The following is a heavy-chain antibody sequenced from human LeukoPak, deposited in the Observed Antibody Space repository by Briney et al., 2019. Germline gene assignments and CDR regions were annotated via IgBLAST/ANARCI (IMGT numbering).Heavy chain of an antibody. CDR1: GGSISSYY. V-gene: IGHV4-59*01. J-gene: IGHJ6*03. Sequence: SSETLSLTCTVSGGSISSYYWSWIRQPPGKGLERIGYIYYSGSTNYNPSLKSRVTISVDTSKNQFSLKLSSVTAADTAVYYCARGFYGGYYYYYYMDVWGKGTTVTVSS. CDR2: IYYSGST. D-gene: IGHD4/OR15-4a*01. CDR3: ARGFYGGYYYYYYMDV.